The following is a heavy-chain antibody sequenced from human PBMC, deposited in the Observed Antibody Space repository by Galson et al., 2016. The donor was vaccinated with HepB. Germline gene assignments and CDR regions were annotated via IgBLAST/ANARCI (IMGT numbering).Heavy chain of an antibody. Sequence: SVKVSCKVSGYIFSDLSIHWVRQAPGKGLEWMGGFDSEDAKTFYAEKFQGRVSMTEDTSTDTGYLELSGLTSDDTAVYYCAAPTNYDPSGYYNPRPFDFWGQGTLVTVSS. CDR3: AAPTNYDPSGYYNPRPFDF. CDR1: GYIFSDLS. V-gene: IGHV1-24*01. D-gene: IGHD3-22*01. J-gene: IGHJ4*02. CDR2: FDSEDAKT.